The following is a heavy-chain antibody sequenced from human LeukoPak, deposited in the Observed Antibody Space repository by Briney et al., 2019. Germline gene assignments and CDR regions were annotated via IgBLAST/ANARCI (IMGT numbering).Heavy chain of an antibody. D-gene: IGHD1-7*01. CDR1: GVSISSYY. Sequence: SETLSLTCTVSGVSISSYYWSWIRQPPGKGLEWIGYIYTSGSTNYNPSLKSRVTISVDTSKNQFSLKLSSVTAADTAVYYCARHAELGGLDPWGQGTLVTVSS. CDR2: IYTSGST. V-gene: IGHV4-4*09. J-gene: IGHJ5*02. CDR3: ARHAELGGLDP.